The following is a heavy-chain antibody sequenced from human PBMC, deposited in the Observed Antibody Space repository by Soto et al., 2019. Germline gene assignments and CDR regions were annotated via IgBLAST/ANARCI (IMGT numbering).Heavy chain of an antibody. CDR3: ARGAEYYDSSGYHPHFDY. CDR1: RYPFTTYA. Sequence: QVQLEQSGAEVKKPGASVKVSCKTSRYPFTTYAIHWVRQAPGQRLEGMGWIDAGNGNTKYTQKFQGRVTITRDTSASTAYMDLSSLRSEDTAMYYCARGAEYYDSSGYHPHFDYWGQGTLVTVSS. V-gene: IGHV1-3*01. J-gene: IGHJ4*02. D-gene: IGHD3-22*01. CDR2: IDAGNGNT.